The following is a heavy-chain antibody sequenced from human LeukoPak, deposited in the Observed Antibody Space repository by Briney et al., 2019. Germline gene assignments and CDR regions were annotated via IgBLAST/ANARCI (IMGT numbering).Heavy chain of an antibody. CDR1: GFTFSSYG. Sequence: GSLRLSCAASGFTFSSYGMHWVRQAPGKGLEWVAVISYDGSNKYYADSVKGRFTISRDNSKNTLYLQMNSLRAEDTAVYYCAKDTLDILTGYQQYFDYWGQGTLVTVSS. CDR3: AKDTLDILTGYQQYFDY. J-gene: IGHJ4*02. V-gene: IGHV3-30*18. D-gene: IGHD3-9*01. CDR2: ISYDGSNK.